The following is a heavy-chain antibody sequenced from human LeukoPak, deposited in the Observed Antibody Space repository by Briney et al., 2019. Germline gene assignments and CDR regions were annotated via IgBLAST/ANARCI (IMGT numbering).Heavy chain of an antibody. V-gene: IGHV3-30*18. CDR1: GFTFSSYG. CDR3: AKPPPRSLNSGYSSSWYLVEGMDV. J-gene: IGHJ6*02. CDR2: ISYDGSNK. Sequence: PGGSLRLSCAASGFTFSSYGMHWVRQAPGKGLEWVAVISYDGSNKYYADSVKGRFTISRDNSKNTLYLQMNSLRAEDTAVYYCAKPPPRSLNSGYSSSWYLVEGMDVWGQGTTVTVSS. D-gene: IGHD6-13*01.